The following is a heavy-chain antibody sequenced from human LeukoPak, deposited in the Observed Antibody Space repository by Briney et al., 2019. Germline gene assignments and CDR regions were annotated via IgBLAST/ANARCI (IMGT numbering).Heavy chain of an antibody. V-gene: IGHV3-23*01. Sequence: GGSLRLSCAASGFTFSSYAMSWVRQAPGKGLEWVSAISGSGGSTYYADSVKGRFTISRDNSKNTLYLQMNSLRAEDTAVYYCAKDQQLLAYCGGDCYPDAFDIWGQGTMVTVSS. CDR2: ISGSGGST. CDR1: GFTFSSYA. D-gene: IGHD2-21*01. J-gene: IGHJ3*02. CDR3: AKDQQLLAYCGGDCYPDAFDI.